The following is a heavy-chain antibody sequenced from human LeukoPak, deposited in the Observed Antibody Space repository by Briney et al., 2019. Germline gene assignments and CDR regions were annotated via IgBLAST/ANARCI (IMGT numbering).Heavy chain of an antibody. Sequence: GGSLRLFCAASGFTFGTYAMSWVRQAPGKGLEWVSAISGSGTGADYADSVKGRFTISRDNSKNTLYLQVNSLRAEDTAVYYCAKGLYHYFGSGSYILDYWGQGTQVTVSS. CDR3: AKGLYHYFGSGSYILDY. J-gene: IGHJ4*02. CDR1: GFTFGTYA. CDR2: ISGSGTGA. D-gene: IGHD3-10*01. V-gene: IGHV3-23*01.